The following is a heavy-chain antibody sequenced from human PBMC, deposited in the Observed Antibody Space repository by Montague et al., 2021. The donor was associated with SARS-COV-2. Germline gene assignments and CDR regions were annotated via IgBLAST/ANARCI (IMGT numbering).Heavy chain of an antibody. J-gene: IGHJ4*02. D-gene: IGHD2-8*01. V-gene: IGHV4-34*01. CDR2: INHSGST. CDR3: ARANGYYFDY. CDR1: GGSFSGYY. Sequence: ETLSLTCAVYGGSFSGYYWSWIRQPPGKGLEWIGEINHSGSTNYNPSLKSRVTISVDTSKNQFSLELSSVTAADTAVYYCARANGYYFDYWGQGTLVTVSS.